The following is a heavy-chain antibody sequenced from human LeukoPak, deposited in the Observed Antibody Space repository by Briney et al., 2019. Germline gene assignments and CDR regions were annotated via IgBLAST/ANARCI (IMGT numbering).Heavy chain of an antibody. J-gene: IGHJ3*02. D-gene: IGHD6-13*01. CDR1: GFTFSSYS. V-gene: IGHV3-48*01. CDR2: ISSSSSTI. Sequence: PGGSLRLSCAASGFTFSSYSMNWVRQAPGKGLEWVSYISSSSSTIYYADSVKGRFTISRDNAKNSLYLQMNSLRVEDTAVYHCAREKRAATGGTMATFDIWGQGTKVTVSS. CDR3: AREKRAATGGTMATFDI.